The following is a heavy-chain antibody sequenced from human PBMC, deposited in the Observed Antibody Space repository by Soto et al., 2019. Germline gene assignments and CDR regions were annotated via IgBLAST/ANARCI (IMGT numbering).Heavy chain of an antibody. Sequence: QVQLQESGPGLLKPSETLSLTCTVSGDSMTKYYWCWIRQPAGKGLECLGRTYTSGSTNYNPSLKRRVTMSIDTSHTPFSLKLKSVTAADTAVYYCARTVGAAYYFDFWGQGALVTVSS. CDR1: GDSMTKYY. V-gene: IGHV4-4*07. D-gene: IGHD1-26*01. J-gene: IGHJ4*02. CDR3: ARTVGAAYYFDF. CDR2: TYTSGST.